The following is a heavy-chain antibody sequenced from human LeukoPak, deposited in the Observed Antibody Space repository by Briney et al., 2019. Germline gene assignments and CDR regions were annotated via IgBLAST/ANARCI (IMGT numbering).Heavy chain of an antibody. J-gene: IGHJ4*02. CDR1: GYTFTSYG. CDR2: ISAYNGNT. Sequence: ASVKVSCKASGYTFTSYGITWVRQAPGQGLEWMGWISAYNGNTNYAQKLQGRVTMTTDTSTGTAYLDLRSLRSDDTAVYYCARAEQYQLLLHWGQGNLVTVSS. V-gene: IGHV1-18*01. CDR3: ARAEQYQLLLH. D-gene: IGHD2-2*01.